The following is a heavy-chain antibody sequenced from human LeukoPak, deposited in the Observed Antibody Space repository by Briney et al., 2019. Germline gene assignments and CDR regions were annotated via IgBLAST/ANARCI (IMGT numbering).Heavy chain of an antibody. D-gene: IGHD6-19*01. J-gene: IGHJ4*02. V-gene: IGHV4-39*01. CDR2: IYHSGST. CDR1: GGSISSSSYY. Sequence: PSETLSLTCTVSGGSISSSSYYWGWIRQPPGKGLEWIGSIYHSGSTYYNPSLKSRVTISVDTSKNQFSLKLSSVTAADTAVYYCATYSSGWTGVLDYWGQGTLVTVSS. CDR3: ATYSSGWTGVLDY.